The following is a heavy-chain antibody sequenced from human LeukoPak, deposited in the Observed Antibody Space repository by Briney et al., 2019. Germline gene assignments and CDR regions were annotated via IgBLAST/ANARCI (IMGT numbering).Heavy chain of an antibody. D-gene: IGHD6-19*01. V-gene: IGHV4-34*01. CDR1: GGSFSGYY. Sequence: SETLSLTCAVYGGSFSGYYWSWIRQPPGKGLEWIGEINHSGSTNYNPSLKSRVTISVDTSKNQFSLKLSSVTAADTAVYYCARGIAVAGTYFDYWGQGTLVTVSS. J-gene: IGHJ4*02. CDR2: INHSGST. CDR3: ARGIAVAGTYFDY.